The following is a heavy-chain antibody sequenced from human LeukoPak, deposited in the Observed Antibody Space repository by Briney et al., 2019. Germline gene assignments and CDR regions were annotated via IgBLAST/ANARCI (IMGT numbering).Heavy chain of an antibody. D-gene: IGHD3-22*01. V-gene: IGHV4-39*07. Sequence: SETLSLTCTVSGGSISSSSYYWGWIRQPPGKGLEWIGRIYTSGSTNYNPSLKSRVTMSVDTSKNQFSLKLSSVTAADTAVYYCARDGYYYDSSGYYYKDYYYMDVWGKGTTVTVSS. CDR2: IYTSGST. CDR1: GGSISSSSYY. CDR3: ARDGYYYDSSGYYYKDYYYMDV. J-gene: IGHJ6*03.